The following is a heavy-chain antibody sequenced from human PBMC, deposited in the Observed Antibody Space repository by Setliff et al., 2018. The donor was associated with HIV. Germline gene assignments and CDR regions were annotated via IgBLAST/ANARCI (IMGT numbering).Heavy chain of an antibody. J-gene: IGHJ4*02. CDR2: IYYSGST. Sequence: TLSLTCTVSDGSISSSNYYWGWIRQPPGKGLEWIGYIYYSGSTNYNPSLKSRVTISVDTSKNQLSLKLSSVTAADTAVYYCARQVGNKVLFDSWGQGTLVTVSS. CDR3: ARQVGNKVLFDS. V-gene: IGHV4-61*05. CDR1: DGSISSSNYY. D-gene: IGHD7-27*01.